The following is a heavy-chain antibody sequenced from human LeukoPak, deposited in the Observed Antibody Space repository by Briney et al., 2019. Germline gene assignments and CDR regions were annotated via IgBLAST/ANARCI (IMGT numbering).Heavy chain of an antibody. CDR1: GFTFSSYA. CDR2: ISYDGSNE. Sequence: PGGSLRLSCAASGFTFSSYAMHWVRQAPGKGLEWVAIISYDGSNEYYADSVKGRFTISRDNSKNTLYLQMNSLRAADTAVYYCARANSGWSINFDYWDQGTLVTVSS. D-gene: IGHD6-19*01. CDR3: ARANSGWSINFDY. J-gene: IGHJ4*02. V-gene: IGHV3-30*04.